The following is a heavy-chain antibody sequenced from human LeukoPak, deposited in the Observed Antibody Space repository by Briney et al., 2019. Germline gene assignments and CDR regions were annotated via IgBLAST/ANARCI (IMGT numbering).Heavy chain of an antibody. J-gene: IGHJ4*02. CDR3: ASFREQWSWAFDY. CDR2: IYYSGST. CDR1: GGSISSYY. D-gene: IGHD6-19*01. V-gene: IGHV4-59*01. Sequence: SETLSLTCTVPGGSISSYYWSWIRQPPGKGLEWIGYIYYSGSTNYNPSLKSRVTISVDTSKNQFSLKLSSVTAADTAVYYCASFREQWSWAFDYWGQGTLVTVSS.